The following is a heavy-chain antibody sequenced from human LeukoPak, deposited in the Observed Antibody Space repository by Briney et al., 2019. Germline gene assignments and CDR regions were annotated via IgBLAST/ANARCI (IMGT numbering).Heavy chain of an antibody. CDR1: GGSISSSSYY. V-gene: IGHV4-39*01. CDR2: IYYSGST. J-gene: IGHJ4*02. Sequence: SETLSLTCTVSGGSISSSSYYWGWIRQPPGKGLEWIGSIYYSGSTYYNPSLKSRVTISVDTSKNQFSLKLSSVTAADTAVYYCARHGAEEWELLGLFDYWGQGTLVTVSS. CDR3: ARHGAEEWELLGLFDY. D-gene: IGHD1-26*01.